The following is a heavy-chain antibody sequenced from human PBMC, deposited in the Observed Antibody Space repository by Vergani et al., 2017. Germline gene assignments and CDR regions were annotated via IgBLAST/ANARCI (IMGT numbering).Heavy chain of an antibody. V-gene: IGHV3-30*15. CDR1: GFTFTNYS. Sequence: QVQLVESGGGVVQPGTSLRLSCAASGFTFTNYSIHWVRQAPGKGLEWLAVISHDGNYKYYADSVKGRFTISRDNSKNTLFLQMSSLRAEDTAVFYCARDSHQYYYGSGSXLDYWGQGTLVTVSS. J-gene: IGHJ4*02. CDR2: ISHDGNYK. D-gene: IGHD3-10*01. CDR3: ARDSHQYYYGSGSXLDY.